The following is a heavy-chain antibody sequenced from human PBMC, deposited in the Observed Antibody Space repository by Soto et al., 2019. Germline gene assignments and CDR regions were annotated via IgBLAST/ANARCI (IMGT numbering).Heavy chain of an antibody. CDR2: ISYDGSNK. CDR1: GFTFSSYG. V-gene: IGHV3-30*18. Sequence: QVQLVESGGGVVQPGRSLRLSCAASGFTFSSYGMHWVRQAPGKGLEWVAVISYDGSNKYYADSVKGRFTISRDNSKNTLYQQMNSLRAEDTAVYYCAKDPRVVTATSDAFDIWGQGTMVTVSS. D-gene: IGHD2-21*02. CDR3: AKDPRVVTATSDAFDI. J-gene: IGHJ3*02.